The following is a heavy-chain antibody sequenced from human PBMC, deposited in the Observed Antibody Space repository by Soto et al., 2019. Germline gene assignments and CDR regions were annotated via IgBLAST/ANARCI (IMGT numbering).Heavy chain of an antibody. CDR3: VRGPSHGAFDI. CDR2: ITPDGNRA. Sequence: QAQLVESGGDVVQPGRSLRLSCAASGSTFSSYDIHWVRQAPGKGLEWVAHITPDGNRAYYADSVKGRFTVSRDNARNTVYLQVKSLRPEDTAVYHCVRGPSHGAFDIWGQGTLVTVSS. J-gene: IGHJ3*02. CDR1: GSTFSSYD. V-gene: IGHV3-30-3*01.